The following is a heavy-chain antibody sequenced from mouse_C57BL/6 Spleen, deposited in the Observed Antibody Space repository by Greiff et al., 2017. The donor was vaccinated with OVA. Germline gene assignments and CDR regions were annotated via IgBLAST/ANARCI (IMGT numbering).Heavy chain of an antibody. Sequence: EVHLVESGPGLVKPSQSLSLTCSVTGYSITSGYYWNWIRQFPGNKLEWMGYISYDGSNNYNPSLKNRISITRDTSKNQFFLKLNSVTTEDTATYYCAREGPSMDYWGQGTSVTVSS. V-gene: IGHV3-6*01. D-gene: IGHD3-3*01. CDR2: ISYDGSN. J-gene: IGHJ4*01. CDR3: AREGPSMDY. CDR1: GYSITSGYY.